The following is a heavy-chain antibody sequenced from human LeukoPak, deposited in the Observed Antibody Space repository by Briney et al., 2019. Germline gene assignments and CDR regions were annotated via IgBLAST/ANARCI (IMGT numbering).Heavy chain of an antibody. J-gene: IGHJ4*02. Sequence: ASVKVSCKASGYTFTSYDINWVRQATGQGLEWMGWMNPNSGNTGYAQKFQGRVTITRNTSISTAYMELSSLRSEDTAVYYCARAGAVAGPYYLDYWGQGTLVTVSS. CDR2: MNPNSGNT. V-gene: IGHV1-8*03. D-gene: IGHD6-19*01. CDR3: ARAGAVAGPYYLDY. CDR1: GYTFTSYD.